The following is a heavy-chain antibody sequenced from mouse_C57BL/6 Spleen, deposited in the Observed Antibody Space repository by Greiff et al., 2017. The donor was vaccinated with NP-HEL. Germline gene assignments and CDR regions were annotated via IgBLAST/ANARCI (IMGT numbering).Heavy chain of an antibody. CDR3: ARDLGHYFDV. Sequence: EVKVVKSGGGLVKPGGSLKLSCAASGFTFSSYAMSWVRQTPEKRLEWVATISDGGSYTYYPDNVKGRFTISRDNAKNNLYLQMSHLKSEDTAMYYCARDLGHYFDVWGTGTTVTVSS. V-gene: IGHV5-4*01. CDR1: GFTFSSYA. CDR2: ISDGGSYT. D-gene: IGHD4-1*01. J-gene: IGHJ1*03.